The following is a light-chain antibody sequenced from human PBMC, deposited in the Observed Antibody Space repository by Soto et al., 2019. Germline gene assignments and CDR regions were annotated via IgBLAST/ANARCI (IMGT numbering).Light chain of an antibody. V-gene: IGKV3-15*01. CDR3: QQYDVWPALT. J-gene: IGKJ4*01. Sequence: EKVMTQSPVTLSVSPGERATLSCRASQSVGSKLAWYQQKPGQAPRLLIYGASIRATGIPVRFSGSGSGTDFSLTISSVQSEDFVVYYCQQYDVWPALTFGGGTKVEIK. CDR2: GAS. CDR1: QSVGSK.